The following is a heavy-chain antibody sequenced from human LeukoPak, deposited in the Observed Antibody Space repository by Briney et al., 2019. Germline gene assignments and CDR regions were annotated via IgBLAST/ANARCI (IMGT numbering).Heavy chain of an antibody. CDR1: GYTFTSYD. Sequence: ASVKVSCKASGYTFTSYDINWVRQATGQGLEWMGWMNPNSGNTGYAQKFQGRVTITRNTSISTAYMELSSLRSDDTAVYYCAREGISIAAAGIWGQGTLVTVSS. V-gene: IGHV1-8*03. J-gene: IGHJ4*02. D-gene: IGHD6-13*01. CDR3: AREGISIAAAGI. CDR2: MNPNSGNT.